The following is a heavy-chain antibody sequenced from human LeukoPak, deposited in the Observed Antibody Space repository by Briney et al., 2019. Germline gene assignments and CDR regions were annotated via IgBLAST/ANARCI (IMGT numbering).Heavy chain of an antibody. Sequence: GGSLRLSCAASGFTFSSYGMHWVRQASGKGLEWVAFIRYDGSNKYYADSVKGRFTISRDNSKNTLYLQMNSLRAEDTAVYYCAGEKYYDILTGYSHVGWFDPWGQGTLVTVSS. CDR2: IRYDGSNK. CDR1: GFTFSSYG. J-gene: IGHJ5*02. CDR3: AGEKYYDILTGYSHVGWFDP. V-gene: IGHV3-30*02. D-gene: IGHD3-9*01.